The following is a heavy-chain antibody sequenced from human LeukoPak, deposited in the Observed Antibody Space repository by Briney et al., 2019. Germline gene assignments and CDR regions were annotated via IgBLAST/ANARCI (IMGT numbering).Heavy chain of an antibody. V-gene: IGHV1-69*05. J-gene: IGHJ4*02. D-gene: IGHD6-13*01. CDR1: GGTFSSYA. CDR2: IIPIFGTA. Sequence: SVKVSCKASGGTFSSYAISWVRQAPGQGLEWMGGIIPIFGTANYAQKLQGRVTMTTDTSTSTAYMELRSLRSDDTAVYYCARVPDSSSWYPRYYFDYWGQGTLVTVSS. CDR3: ARVPDSSSWYPRYYFDY.